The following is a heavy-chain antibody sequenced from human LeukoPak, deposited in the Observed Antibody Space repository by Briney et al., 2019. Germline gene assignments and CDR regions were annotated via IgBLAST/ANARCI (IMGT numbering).Heavy chain of an antibody. CDR2: ISLNSVKT. CDR3: AKERHRVLRYFDWLSTGDAFDI. V-gene: IGHV3-9*01. CDR1: GFTFDYYA. Sequence: GRSLRLSCAASGFTFDYYAMRWVRQAPGKGVEGVSGISLNSVKTGYADSVKRRFIISRYNAKNSLYLQMNSLRAEDTALYYCAKERHRVLRYFDWLSTGDAFDIWGQGTMVTVSS. J-gene: IGHJ3*02. D-gene: IGHD3-9*01.